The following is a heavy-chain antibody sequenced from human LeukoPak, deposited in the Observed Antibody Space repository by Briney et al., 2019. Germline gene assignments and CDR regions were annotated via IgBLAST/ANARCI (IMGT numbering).Heavy chain of an antibody. CDR1: GYSFTSGHY. CDR3: ARYCTSTTCILRGFDY. V-gene: IGHV4-38-2*01. J-gene: IGHJ4*02. Sequence: PSETLSLTCSVSGYSFTSGHYCGWIRQPPGKGLEWIANIYHTGSAHYNPSLKSRVTISVDTSKNQFSLKLSSVTAADTAVYYCARYCTSTTCILRGFDYWGQGTLVTVSS. CDR2: IYHTGSA. D-gene: IGHD2-2*01.